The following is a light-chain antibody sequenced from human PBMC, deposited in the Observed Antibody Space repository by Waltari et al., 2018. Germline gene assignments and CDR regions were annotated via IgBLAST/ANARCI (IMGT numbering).Light chain of an antibody. CDR1: QSVSRY. J-gene: IGKJ2*01. CDR3: QQRNNLPYT. CDR2: DAS. V-gene: IGKV3-11*01. Sequence: EIVLTQSPATVSLSPGERAPLSGRPSQSVSRYLAWYQQKPGQAPRLLIYDASNRATGIPARFSGSGSGTDFSLTISSLEPEDFVVYFCQQRNNLPYTFGQGTRLEIK.